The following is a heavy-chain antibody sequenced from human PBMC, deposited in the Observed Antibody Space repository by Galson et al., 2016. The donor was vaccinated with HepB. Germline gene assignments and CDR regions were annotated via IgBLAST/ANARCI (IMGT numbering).Heavy chain of an antibody. CDR1: GYTFTYYY. CDR2: INPSGGST. V-gene: IGHV1-46*01. Sequence: SVKVSCKAAGYTFTYYYMHWVRQAPGQGLEWMGVINPSGGSTNYAQNFLGRVTMTTDTSTSTVYLELTSLKSEDTAVYYCARGLWAGSFDYWGQGTLVTVSS. D-gene: IGHD3/OR15-3a*01. J-gene: IGHJ4*02. CDR3: ARGLWAGSFDY.